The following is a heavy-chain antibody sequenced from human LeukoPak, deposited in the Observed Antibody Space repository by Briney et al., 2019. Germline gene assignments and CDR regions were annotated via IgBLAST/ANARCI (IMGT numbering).Heavy chain of an antibody. CDR3: ARKSSSSWCFDY. D-gene: IGHD6-13*01. CDR2: IFYSGST. CDR1: GGXISSYY. V-gene: IGHV4-59*08. J-gene: IGHJ4*02. Sequence: PSETLSLTCTVSGGXISSYYCSWIRQPPGKGLQWIGYIFYSGSTTYNPSLKSRVTISLDTSKNQFSLRLSSVTAADTAVYYCARKSSSSWCFDYWGQGTLVTVSS.